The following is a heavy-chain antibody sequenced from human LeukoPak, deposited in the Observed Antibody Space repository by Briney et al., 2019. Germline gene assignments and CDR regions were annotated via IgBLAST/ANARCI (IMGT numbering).Heavy chain of an antibody. CDR3: ARDSYGYLVGGFDY. J-gene: IGHJ4*02. D-gene: IGHD5-18*01. Sequence: SVKVSCKASGYTFTSYGISWVRQAPGQGLEWMGGIIPIFGTANYAQKFQGRVTITADESTSTAYMELSSLRSEDTAVYYCARDSYGYLVGGFDYWGQGTLVTVSS. CDR1: GYTFTSYG. V-gene: IGHV1-69*13. CDR2: IIPIFGTA.